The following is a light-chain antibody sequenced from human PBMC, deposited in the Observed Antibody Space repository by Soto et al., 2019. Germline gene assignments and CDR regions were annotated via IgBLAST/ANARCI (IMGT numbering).Light chain of an antibody. CDR2: EVN. Sequence: QSVLTQPASVSGSPGQSITISCTGTSSDVGGYNYVSWYQQHPGKAPKLMIYEVNNRPSGVYDRFSGSKSGNKASLTISGLQAEDEAEYYCSSYTASSTYVFGIGTKVTAL. CDR1: SSDVGGYNY. J-gene: IGLJ1*01. V-gene: IGLV2-14*01. CDR3: SSYTASSTYV.